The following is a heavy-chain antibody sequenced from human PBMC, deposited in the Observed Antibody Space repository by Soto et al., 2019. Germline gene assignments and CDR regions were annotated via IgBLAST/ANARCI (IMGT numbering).Heavy chain of an antibody. Sequence: PSETLSLTCTFSGGSISSGGYYWSWIRQHPGKGLEWIGYIYYSGSTYYNPSLKSRVTISVDTSKNQFSLKLSSVTAADTAVYYCARERWDGSGSYYFDYWGQGTLVTVSS. D-gene: IGHD3-10*01. J-gene: IGHJ4*02. CDR1: GGSISSGGYY. V-gene: IGHV4-31*03. CDR3: ARERWDGSGSYYFDY. CDR2: IYYSGST.